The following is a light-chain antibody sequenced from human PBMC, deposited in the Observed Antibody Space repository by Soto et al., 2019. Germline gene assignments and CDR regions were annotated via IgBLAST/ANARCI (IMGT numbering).Light chain of an antibody. Sequence: DIQMTQFPSTLSASVGDRVTITCRASESISSWLAGYQQKPGKAPKILIYKTSNLQRWVRSRFTGSGSGTEFTLNISSMQPDDFATSYCHHSSVFPLTFGGGPKVEIK. CDR1: ESISSW. V-gene: IGKV1-5*03. J-gene: IGKJ4*02. CDR3: HHSSVFPLT. CDR2: KTS.